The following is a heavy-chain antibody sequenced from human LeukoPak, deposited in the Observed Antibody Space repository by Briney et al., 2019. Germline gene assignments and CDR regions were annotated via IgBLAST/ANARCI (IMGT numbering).Heavy chain of an antibody. CDR1: GFTFSSYW. J-gene: IGHJ4*02. D-gene: IGHD5-24*01. CDR2: IKSDGRST. Sequence: PGGSLRLSCAASGFTFSSYWMHWVRQAPGKGLVWVSHIKSDGRSTTYADSVKGRFTISRDNAKNTVSLQMNSLRVEDTAVYYCAREDGYNTPNYWGQGTLVTVSS. V-gene: IGHV3-74*01. CDR3: AREDGYNTPNY.